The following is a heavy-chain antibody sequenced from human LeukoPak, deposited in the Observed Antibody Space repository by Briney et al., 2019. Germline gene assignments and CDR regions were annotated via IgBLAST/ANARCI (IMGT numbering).Heavy chain of an antibody. CDR3: AKGWEFRVVIPAAVS. CDR1: GFIFSSYA. D-gene: IGHD3-3*01. V-gene: IGHV3-23*01. J-gene: IGHJ5*02. Sequence: GGSLRLSCEGSGFIFSSYAMTWVRQAPGKGLQWVSSISGSGESTYYADSMKGRFTISRDNSKNTLSLQMNSLRAEDTAVYYCAKGWEFRVVIPAAVSWGQGTLVTVSS. CDR2: ISGSGEST.